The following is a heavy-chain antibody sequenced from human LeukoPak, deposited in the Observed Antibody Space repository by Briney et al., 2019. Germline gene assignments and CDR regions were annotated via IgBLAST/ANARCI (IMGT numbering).Heavy chain of an antibody. CDR3: AKDPVDY. CDR1: GFTFSSYW. V-gene: IGHV3-30*02. J-gene: IGHJ4*02. Sequence: GGSLRLSCAASGFTFSSYWMNWVRQAPGKGLEWVAFIRYNGSNKYYADSVKGRFTISRDNSKNTLYLQMNSLRAEDTAVYYCAKDPVDYWGQGTLVTVSS. CDR2: IRYNGSNK.